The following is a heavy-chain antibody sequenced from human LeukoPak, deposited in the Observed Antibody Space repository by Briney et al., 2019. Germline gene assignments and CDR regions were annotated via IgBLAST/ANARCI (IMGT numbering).Heavy chain of an antibody. CDR3: AKDLYSYGNNWFDP. Sequence: GGSLRLSCAASGFTFSSYGMHWVRQAPGKGREWVAVISYDGSNKYYADSVRGRFTISRDNSKNTLYLQMNSLRAEDTAVYYCAKDLYSYGNNWFDPWGQGTLVTVSS. V-gene: IGHV3-30*18. CDR2: ISYDGSNK. CDR1: GFTFSSYG. J-gene: IGHJ5*02. D-gene: IGHD5-18*01.